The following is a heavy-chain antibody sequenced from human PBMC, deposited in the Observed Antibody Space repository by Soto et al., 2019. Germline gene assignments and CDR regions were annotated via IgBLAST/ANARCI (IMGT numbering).Heavy chain of an antibody. D-gene: IGHD3-16*01. J-gene: IGHJ5*02. Sequence: QVQLQESGPGLVKPSGTLSLTCAVSNGSITSGNWWSWVRQPPGKGLEWIGDIYQTGSTNYNPSLRSRVLISVDKSKNNFSLSLSSVTAADTAVYFCARVWGALAPVAGWFGPWGRGILVTVSS. CDR2: IYQTGST. CDR1: NGSITSGNW. V-gene: IGHV4-4*02. CDR3: ARVWGALAPVAGWFGP.